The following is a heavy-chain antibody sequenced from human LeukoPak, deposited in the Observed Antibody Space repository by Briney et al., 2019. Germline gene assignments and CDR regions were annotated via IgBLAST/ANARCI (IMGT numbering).Heavy chain of an antibody. V-gene: IGHV4-59*01. CDR3: ARGLGSGYYYGMDV. Sequence: SETLSLTCTVSGGSLSSYYWNWIRQPPGKGLEWIGYIYFSGSTNYNPSLKSRVTISQDTSKNQFSLKLSSVTAADTAVYYGARGLGSGYYYGMDVWGQGTTVTVSS. D-gene: IGHD3-16*01. CDR1: GGSLSSYY. CDR2: IYFSGST. J-gene: IGHJ6*02.